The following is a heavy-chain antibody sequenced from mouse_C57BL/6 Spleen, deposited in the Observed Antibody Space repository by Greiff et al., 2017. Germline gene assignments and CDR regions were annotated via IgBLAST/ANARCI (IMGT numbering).Heavy chain of an antibody. CDR2: INPNNGGT. J-gene: IGHJ4*01. Sequence: VQLKQSGPELVKPGASVKIPCKASGYTFTDYNMDWVKQSHGKSLEWIGDINPNNGGTIYNQKFKGKATLTVDKSSSTAYMELRSLTSEDTAVYYCARWAYYSNYYYAMDYWGQGTSVTVSS. CDR1: GYTFTDYN. D-gene: IGHD2-5*01. CDR3: ARWAYYSNYYYAMDY. V-gene: IGHV1-18*01.